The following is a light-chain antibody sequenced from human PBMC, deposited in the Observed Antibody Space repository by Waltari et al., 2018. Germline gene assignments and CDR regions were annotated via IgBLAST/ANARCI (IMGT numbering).Light chain of an antibody. CDR3: GTWDNRLSAGV. V-gene: IGLV1-51*01. Sequence: QSVLTQPPSVSAAPGQKVTISCSGSSSNIGNNYVSWYQQLPGTAPKPLIYDKTKPPSGIPDRFSGSRAGASATLGITGLQTGDEAEYYCGTWDNRLSAGVFGGGTKLTVL. CDR2: DKT. CDR1: SSNIGNNY. J-gene: IGLJ3*02.